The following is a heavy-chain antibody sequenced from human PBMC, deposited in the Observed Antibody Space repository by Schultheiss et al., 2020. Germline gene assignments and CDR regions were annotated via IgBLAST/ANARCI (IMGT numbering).Heavy chain of an antibody. CDR3: ARDQGGYARRAFDI. Sequence: SETLSLTCTVSGGSISSYYWSWIRQPPGKGLEWIGYIYYSGSTNYNPSLKSRVTISVDKSKNQFSLKLSSVTAADTAVYYCARDQGGYARRAFDIWGQGTMVTVSS. CDR2: IYYSGST. CDR1: GGSISSYY. D-gene: IGHD5-18*01. J-gene: IGHJ3*02. V-gene: IGHV4-59*12.